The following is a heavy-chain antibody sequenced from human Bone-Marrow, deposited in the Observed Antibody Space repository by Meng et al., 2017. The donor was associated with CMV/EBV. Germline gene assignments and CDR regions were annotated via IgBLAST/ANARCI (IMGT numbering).Heavy chain of an antibody. CDR1: GGSVSSGSYY. CDR2: IYYSGST. D-gene: IGHD3-3*01. J-gene: IGHJ6*02. Sequence: SETLSLTCTVSGGSVSSGSYYWSWIRQPPGKGLEWIGYIYYSGSTNYNPSLKSRVTISVDTSKNQFSLKLSSVTAADTAVYYCARSPTIFGVASGGGMDVWGQGTTVTVSS. V-gene: IGHV4-61*01. CDR3: ARSPTIFGVASGGGMDV.